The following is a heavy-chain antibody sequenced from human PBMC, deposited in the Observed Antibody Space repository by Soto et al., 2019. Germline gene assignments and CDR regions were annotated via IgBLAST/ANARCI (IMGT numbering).Heavy chain of an antibody. D-gene: IGHD2-2*01. Sequence: GGSLRLSXAASGFTFSSYWMSWVRQAPGKGLEWVANIKQDGSEKYYVDSVKGRFTISRYNAKNSLYLQMNSLRAEDTAVYYCATQGEVYCSSTRCYEPPPPLYYYYGMDVWGQGTTVTVSS. J-gene: IGHJ6*02. CDR3: ATQGEVYCSSTRCYEPPPPLYYYYGMDV. V-gene: IGHV3-7*01. CDR1: GFTFSSYW. CDR2: IKQDGSEK.